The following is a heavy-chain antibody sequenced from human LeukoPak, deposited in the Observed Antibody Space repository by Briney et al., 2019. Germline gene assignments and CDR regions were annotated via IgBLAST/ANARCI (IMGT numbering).Heavy chain of an antibody. Sequence: GRSLRLSCAASGFTVSSNYMSWVRQAPGKGLEWVSVIYSGGSTYYADSVKGRFTISRDNSKNTLYLQMNSLRAEDTAVYYCAGARSGSYPFDYWGQGTLVTVSS. V-gene: IGHV3-53*01. J-gene: IGHJ4*02. CDR3: AGARSGSYPFDY. CDR2: IYSGGST. D-gene: IGHD1-26*01. CDR1: GFTVSSNY.